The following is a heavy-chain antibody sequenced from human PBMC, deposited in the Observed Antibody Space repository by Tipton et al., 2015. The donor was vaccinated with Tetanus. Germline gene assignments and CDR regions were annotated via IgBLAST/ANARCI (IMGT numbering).Heavy chain of an antibody. CDR3: ARGSCTNGVCYEVDAFDI. CDR1: GYTFTSYD. CDR2: MNPNSGNT. Sequence: QLVQSGAEVKKPGASVKVSCKASGYTFTSYDINWVRRATGQGLEWMGWMNPNSGNTGYAQKFQGRVTMTRNTSISTAYMELSSLRSEDTAVYYCARGSCTNGVCYEVDAFDIWGQGTMVTVSS. V-gene: IGHV1-8*01. D-gene: IGHD2-8*01. J-gene: IGHJ3*02.